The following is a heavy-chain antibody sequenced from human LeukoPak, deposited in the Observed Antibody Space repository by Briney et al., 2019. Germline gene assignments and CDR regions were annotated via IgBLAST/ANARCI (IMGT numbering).Heavy chain of an antibody. D-gene: IGHD3-3*01. V-gene: IGHV1-69*13. CDR2: IIPIFGTA. Sequence: ASVKVSCKASGGTFSSYAISWVRQAPGQGLEWMGGIIPIFGTANYAQKFQGRVTITADESTSTAYMELSSLRSEDTAVYYCARDPGGYDFWSGFDYWGQGTLVTVSS. J-gene: IGHJ4*02. CDR3: ARDPGGYDFWSGFDY. CDR1: GGTFSSYA.